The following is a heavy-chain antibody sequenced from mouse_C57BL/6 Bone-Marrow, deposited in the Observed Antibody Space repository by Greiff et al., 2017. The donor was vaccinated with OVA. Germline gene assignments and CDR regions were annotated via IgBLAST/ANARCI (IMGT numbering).Heavy chain of an antibody. CDR2: IYPRSGNT. D-gene: IGHD1-1*01. Sequence: VQLQQSGAELARPGASVKLSCKASGYTFTSYCIRWVKQRTGQGLEWIGEIYPRSGNTYYNEKFKGKATLTADKSSSTAYMQLRSLTSEDSAVYFCARRTTVGALFDYWGQGTTLTVSA. CDR1: GYTFTSYC. CDR3: ARRTTVGALFDY. V-gene: IGHV1-81*01. J-gene: IGHJ2*01.